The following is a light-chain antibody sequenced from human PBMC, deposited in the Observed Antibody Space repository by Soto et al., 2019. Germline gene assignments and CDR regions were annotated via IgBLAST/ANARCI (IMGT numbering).Light chain of an antibody. V-gene: IGLV2-8*01. CDR2: EVT. CDR1: SSDVGGYNY. Sequence: QSVLTQPPSASGSPGQSVAISCTGTSSDVGGYNYVSWYQQHPGKAPKLMIYEVTKRPSGVPDRFSGSKSGNTASLTVSGLQAEDEADYYCTSDAGSNTFVVYGGGTKLPVL. J-gene: IGLJ3*02. CDR3: TSDAGSNTFVV.